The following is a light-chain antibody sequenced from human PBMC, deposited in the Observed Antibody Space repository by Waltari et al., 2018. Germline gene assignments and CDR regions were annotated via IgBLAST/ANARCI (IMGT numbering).Light chain of an antibody. CDR1: SSNIGAGYD. V-gene: IGLV1-40*01. CDR2: GTT. Sequence: QSVLTQPPSVSGAPGQRVTISCTGSSSNIGAGYDVHWYQQVPGTAPKPLIYGTTTRPSVVPDRFSGSKSGTSASLAITVLQAEDEADYYCQSYDSSLSGWVFGGGTKLTVL. CDR3: QSYDSSLSGWV. J-gene: IGLJ3*02.